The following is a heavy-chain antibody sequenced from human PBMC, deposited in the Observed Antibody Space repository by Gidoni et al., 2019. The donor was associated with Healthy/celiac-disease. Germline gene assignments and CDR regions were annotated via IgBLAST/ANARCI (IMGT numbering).Heavy chain of an antibody. CDR3: ARPPIVVVIGLDAFDI. D-gene: IGHD3-22*01. J-gene: IGHJ3*02. V-gene: IGHV4-39*01. Sequence: GSTYYNPSLKSRVTISVDTSKNQFSLKLSSVTAADTAVYYCARPPIVVVIGLDAFDIWGQGTMVTVSS. CDR2: GST.